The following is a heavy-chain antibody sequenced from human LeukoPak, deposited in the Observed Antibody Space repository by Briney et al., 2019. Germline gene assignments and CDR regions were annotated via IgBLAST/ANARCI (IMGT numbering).Heavy chain of an antibody. CDR1: GFTFSSYG. CDR3: AKAGYGDYYYYMDV. V-gene: IGHV3-30*02. CDR2: IRYDGSNK. J-gene: IGHJ6*03. D-gene: IGHD4-17*01. Sequence: GGSLRLSCAASGFTFSSYGMHWVRQAPGKGLEWVAFIRYDGSNKYYADSVKGRFTISRDNSKNTLYLQMNSLRAEDTAVYYCAKAGYGDYYYYMDVWGKGTTVTVSS.